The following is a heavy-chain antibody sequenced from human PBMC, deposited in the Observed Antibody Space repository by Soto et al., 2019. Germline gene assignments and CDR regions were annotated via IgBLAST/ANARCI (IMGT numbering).Heavy chain of an antibody. V-gene: IGHV3-64D*06. J-gene: IGHJ6*02. D-gene: IGHD3-10*01. CDR2: ISRNGGGR. CDR3: VKGGSGGYYFHYYYGMDV. CDR1: GFTFSSYA. Sequence: GSLRLPGSASGFTFSSYAMHWVRQAPGKGLEYVSAISRNGGGRYYADSVKGRFTISRDNSKNTLYLQMSSLRAEDTAVYYCVKGGSGGYYFHYYYGMDVWGQGTKVNVYS.